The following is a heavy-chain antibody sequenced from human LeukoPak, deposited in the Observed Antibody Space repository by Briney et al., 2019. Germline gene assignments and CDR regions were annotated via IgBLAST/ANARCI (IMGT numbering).Heavy chain of an antibody. D-gene: IGHD3-22*01. J-gene: IGHJ5*02. V-gene: IGHV4-31*03. CDR1: GGSISSGGYY. CDR2: IYYSGST. Sequence: SCKASGGSISSGGYYWSWIRQHPGKGLEWIGYIYYSGSTYYNPSLKSRVTISVDTSKNQFSLKLSSVTAADTAVYYCARDYYDSSGTNWFDPWGQGTLVTVSS. CDR3: ARDYYDSSGTNWFDP.